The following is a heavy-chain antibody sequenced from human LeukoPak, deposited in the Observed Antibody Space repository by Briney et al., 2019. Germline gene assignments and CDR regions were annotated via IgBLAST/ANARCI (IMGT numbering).Heavy chain of an antibody. J-gene: IGHJ4*02. CDR1: GYTFTGYY. CDR3: ASLAGYHYDSSGYDWSY. CDR2: INPNSGGT. D-gene: IGHD3-22*01. V-gene: IGHV1-2*02. Sequence: ASVKVSCKASGYTFTGYYMHWVRQAPGQGLEWMGWINPNSGGTNYAQKLQGRVTMTRDTSISTAYMELSRLRSDDTAVYYCASLAGYHYDSSGYDWSYWGQGTLVTVSS.